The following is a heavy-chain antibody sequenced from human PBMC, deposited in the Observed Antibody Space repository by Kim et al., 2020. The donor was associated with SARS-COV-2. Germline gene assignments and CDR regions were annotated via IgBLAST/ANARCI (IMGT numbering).Heavy chain of an antibody. V-gene: IGHV4-4*02. CDR3: ARDGFLDRRGSSVRGNKACWFDP. CDR1: GGSISSSNW. D-gene: IGHD1-26*01. CDR2: IYHSGST. Sequence: SETLSLTYAVSGGSISSSNWWSWVRQPPGKGLEWIGEIYHSGSTNYNPSLKSRVTISVDKSKNQFSLKLSSVTAADTAVYYCARDGFLDRRGSSVRGNKACWFDPWGQGTLVTVSS. J-gene: IGHJ5*02.